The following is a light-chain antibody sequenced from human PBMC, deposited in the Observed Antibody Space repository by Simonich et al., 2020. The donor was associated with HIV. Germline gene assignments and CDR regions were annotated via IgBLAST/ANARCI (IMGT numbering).Light chain of an antibody. CDR2: KAS. Sequence: DIQMTKSPSTLSASVGDRVTITCRASQTISSWLAWYQQKPGKAPKLLIYKASTLESWVPSSFSGSGSGTEFTLTISSLQPEDFATYYCQHLNSYPLSFGGGTKVEIK. J-gene: IGKJ4*01. V-gene: IGKV1-5*03. CDR3: QHLNSYPLS. CDR1: QTISSW.